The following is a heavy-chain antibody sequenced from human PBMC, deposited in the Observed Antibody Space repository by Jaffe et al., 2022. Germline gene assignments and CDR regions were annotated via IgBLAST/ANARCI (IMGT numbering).Heavy chain of an antibody. Sequence: QLQLQESGPGLVKPSETLSLTCTVSGGSISSSSYYWGWIRQPPGKGLEWIGSIYYSGSTYYNPSLKSRVTISVDTSKNQFSLKLSSVTAADTAVYYCARHKGYSSSWYPPGYFDYWGQGTLVTVSS. D-gene: IGHD6-13*01. V-gene: IGHV4-39*01. J-gene: IGHJ4*02. CDR3: ARHKGYSSSWYPPGYFDY. CDR2: IYYSGST. CDR1: GGSISSSSYY.